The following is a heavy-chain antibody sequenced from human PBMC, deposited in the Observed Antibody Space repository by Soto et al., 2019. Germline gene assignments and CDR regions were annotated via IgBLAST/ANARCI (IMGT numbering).Heavy chain of an antibody. Sequence: EFHLAESGGGLVPPGGSLRLSCVGSGFDFDDYGMHWVRQGPGKGLEWVSSIGWNGDNVKYVDSVKGRFTISRDNAKNSVYLEVKRLRPEDTALYYCAKAINGFWNGASDSWGKGILVIVSS. CDR2: IGWNGDNV. J-gene: IGHJ4*02. V-gene: IGHV3-9*01. D-gene: IGHD1-1*01. CDR1: GFDFDDYG. CDR3: AKAINGFWNGASDS.